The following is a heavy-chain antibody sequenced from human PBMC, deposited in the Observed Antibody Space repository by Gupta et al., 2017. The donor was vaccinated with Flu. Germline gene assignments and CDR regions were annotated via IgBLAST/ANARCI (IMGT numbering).Heavy chain of an antibody. CDR3: ARGEYCSSTSCYSVGYYYYGMDV. D-gene: IGHD2-2*01. V-gene: IGHV1-69*01. J-gene: IGHJ6*02. CDR2: IIPIFGTA. Sequence: QVQLVQSGAEVKKPGSSVKVSCKASGGTFSSYAISWVRQAPGQGLEWMGGIIPIFGTANYAQKFQGRVTITADESTSTAYMELSSLRSEDTAVYYCARGEYCSSTSCYSVGYYYYGMDVWGQGTTVTVSS. CDR1: GGTFSSYA.